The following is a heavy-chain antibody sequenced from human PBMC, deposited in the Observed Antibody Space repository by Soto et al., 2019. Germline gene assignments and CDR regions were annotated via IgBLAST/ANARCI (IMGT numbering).Heavy chain of an antibody. CDR3: TRASSLDFGF. CDR2: IRRNAYGGTT. D-gene: IGHD3-16*01. CDR1: GFTFGDYA. Sequence: GGSLRLSCTTSGFTFGDYALSWVRQAPGKGLEWVGFIRRNAYGGTTDYAASVKGRFTISRDDSKSIAYLQMNSLRTEDTALYYCTRASSLDFGFWGQGTLVTVSS. V-gene: IGHV3-49*04. J-gene: IGHJ4*02.